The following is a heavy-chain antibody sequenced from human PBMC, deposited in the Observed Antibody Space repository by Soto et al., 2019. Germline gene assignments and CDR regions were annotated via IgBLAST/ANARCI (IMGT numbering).Heavy chain of an antibody. CDR3: ARSPISWFGELYHYYYYGMDV. CDR1: GGSISSVGYY. Sequence: TLYLSCSVSGGSISSVGYYWSWIRQPPGKGLEWIGYIYYSGSTYYNPSLKSRVTISVDTSKNQFSLKLSSVTAADTAVYYCARSPISWFGELYHYYYYGMDVWGQGTTVTVSS. CDR2: IYYSGST. V-gene: IGHV4-30-4*01. D-gene: IGHD3-10*01. J-gene: IGHJ6*02.